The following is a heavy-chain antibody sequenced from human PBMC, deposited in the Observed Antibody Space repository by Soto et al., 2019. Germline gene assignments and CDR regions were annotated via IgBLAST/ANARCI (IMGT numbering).Heavy chain of an antibody. Sequence: EVQLVESGGGLVKPGGSLRLSCAASGFTFTNAWINWVRQAPGKGLEWVGRIKSKTDGGTTDYAEPVKGRFDISRDDSNNMVYLQMNSLKTEDTAIYYCTTDSYSTIIIVRFDYWGHGTLVTVSP. V-gene: IGHV3-15*07. D-gene: IGHD2-8*01. CDR1: GFTFTNAW. J-gene: IGHJ4*01. CDR2: IKSKTDGGTT. CDR3: TTDSYSTIIIVRFDY.